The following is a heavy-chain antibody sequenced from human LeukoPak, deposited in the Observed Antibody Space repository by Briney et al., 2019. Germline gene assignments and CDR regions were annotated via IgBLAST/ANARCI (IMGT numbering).Heavy chain of an antibody. CDR2: IYYSGST. CDR1: GCSISSSNYY. J-gene: IGHJ4*02. Sequence: SETLSLTCFVSGCSISSSNYYWGWIRQPPGKGLEWIGSIYYSGSTYYNPSLKSRVTISVDTSKNQFSLKLSSVTAADTAVYYCARRTGGASFDYWGQGTLVTVSS. CDR3: ARRTGGASFDY. D-gene: IGHD1-1*01. V-gene: IGHV4-39*01.